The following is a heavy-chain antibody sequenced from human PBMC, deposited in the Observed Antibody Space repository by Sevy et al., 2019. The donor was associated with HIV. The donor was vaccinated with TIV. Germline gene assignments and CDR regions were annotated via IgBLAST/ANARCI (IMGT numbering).Heavy chain of an antibody. V-gene: IGHV4-34*01. Sequence: SETLSLTCAVYGGSVSGYYWSWIRQPPGKGLEWIGEINHSGSTNYNPSLKSRVTISVDTSKNQFSLKLSSVTAADTAVYYCARKYYDYVWGSYRRLYYFDYWGQGTLVTVSS. CDR2: INHSGST. CDR1: GGSVSGYY. CDR3: ARKYYDYVWGSYRRLYYFDY. D-gene: IGHD3-16*02. J-gene: IGHJ4*02.